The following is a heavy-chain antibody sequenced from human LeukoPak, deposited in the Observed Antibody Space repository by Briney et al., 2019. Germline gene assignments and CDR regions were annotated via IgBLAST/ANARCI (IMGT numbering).Heavy chain of an antibody. D-gene: IGHD3-10*01. Sequence: GASVKVSCKASGGTFSSYAISWVRQAPGQGLEWMGGIIPIFGTANYAQKFQGRVTITADESTSTAYMELSSLRSEDTAVYYCARYITRHDAFDIWGQGTMVTVSS. CDR1: GGTFSSYA. CDR3: ARYITRHDAFDI. V-gene: IGHV1-69*13. CDR2: IIPIFGTA. J-gene: IGHJ3*02.